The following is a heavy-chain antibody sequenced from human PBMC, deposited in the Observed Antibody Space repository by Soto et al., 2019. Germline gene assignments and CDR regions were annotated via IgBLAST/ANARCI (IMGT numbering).Heavy chain of an antibody. CDR3: ARDEGLGVNYYYYGVDV. D-gene: IGHD3-10*01. J-gene: IGHJ6*02. V-gene: IGHV3-33*01. Sequence: QVPLVESGGGVVQPGRSLRLSCTASGFTFRSYGMHWVRQAPGKGLEWVGVIWYDGSNKYYADSVKGRFTISRDNSKNMLYLQMNSLRAEDTAVYYCARDEGLGVNYYYYGVDVWGQGTTVTVSS. CDR2: IWYDGSNK. CDR1: GFTFRSYG.